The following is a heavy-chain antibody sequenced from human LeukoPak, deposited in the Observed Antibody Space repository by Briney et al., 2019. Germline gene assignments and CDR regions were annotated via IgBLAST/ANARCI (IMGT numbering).Heavy chain of an antibody. J-gene: IGHJ6*03. V-gene: IGHV3-74*01. D-gene: IGHD2-8*02. Sequence: GGSLRLSCAASGFTFSSYWMHWVRQAPGKGLVWVSRINSDGSSTSYADSVKGRFTISRDNAKNSLYLQMNSLRAEDTAVYYCAREKYWRTYYYYYMDVWGKGTTVTISS. CDR3: AREKYWRTYYYYYMDV. CDR1: GFTFSSYW. CDR2: INSDGSST.